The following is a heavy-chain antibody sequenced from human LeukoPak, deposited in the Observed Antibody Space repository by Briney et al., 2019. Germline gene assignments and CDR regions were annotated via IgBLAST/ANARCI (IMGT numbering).Heavy chain of an antibody. V-gene: IGHV4-30-2*01. J-gene: IGHJ4*02. Sequence: SQTLSLTCAVSGGSISNGGYSWSWIRQPPGKGLEWIGYIYHSGSTYYNPSLKSRVTISVDRSKNQFSLKLSSVTAADTAVYYCARGMAGLSYYFDYWGQGTLVTVSS. CDR2: IYHSGST. CDR3: ARGMAGLSYYFDY. D-gene: IGHD1-14*01. CDR1: GGSISNGGYS.